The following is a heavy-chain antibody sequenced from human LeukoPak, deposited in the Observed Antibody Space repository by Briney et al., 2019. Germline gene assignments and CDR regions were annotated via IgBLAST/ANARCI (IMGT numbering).Heavy chain of an antibody. Sequence: PGGSLRLSCAASGFTFSSYWMSWVRQAPGKGLEWVANIKQDGSEKYYVDSVKGRFTISRDNAKNSLYLQMNSLRAEDTALYYCAKASWFGELYPLSHFDYWGQGTLVTVSS. D-gene: IGHD3-10*01. CDR1: GFTFSSYW. CDR3: AKASWFGELYPLSHFDY. CDR2: IKQDGSEK. V-gene: IGHV3-7*03. J-gene: IGHJ4*02.